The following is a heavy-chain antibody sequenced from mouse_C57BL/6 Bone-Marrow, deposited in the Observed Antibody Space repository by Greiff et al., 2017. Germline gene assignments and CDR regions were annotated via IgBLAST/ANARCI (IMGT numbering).Heavy chain of an antibody. V-gene: IGHV1-54*01. CDR1: GYAFTNYL. J-gene: IGHJ2*01. CDR2: INPGSGGT. Sequence: VQLQESGAELVRPGTSVKVSCKASGYAFTNYLIEWVKQRPGQGLEWIGVINPGSGGTNYNEKFKGKATLTADKSSSTAYMQLSSLTSEDSAVYFCARSGYYSNYFFGYWGQGTTLTVAS. CDR3: ARSGYYSNYFFGY. D-gene: IGHD2-5*01.